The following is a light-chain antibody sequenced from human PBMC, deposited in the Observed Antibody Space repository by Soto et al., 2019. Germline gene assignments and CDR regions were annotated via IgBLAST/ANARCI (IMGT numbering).Light chain of an antibody. V-gene: IGKV3-20*01. Sequence: EIVLTQSPGTLSLSPGERATLSCRASQSVSSSYLAWYQQKPGQAPRLLIYGASSRATGIPDRFSGSGSGTDFTLTISGLEPEDLAVCYCQQYGSSPPITFGQGTRLEIK. CDR1: QSVSSSY. CDR2: GAS. J-gene: IGKJ5*01. CDR3: QQYGSSPPIT.